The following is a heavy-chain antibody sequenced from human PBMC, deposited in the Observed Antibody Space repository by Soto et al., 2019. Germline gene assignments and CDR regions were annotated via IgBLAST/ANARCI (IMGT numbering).Heavy chain of an antibody. V-gene: IGHV3-74*01. Sequence: GGSLRLSCAASGFTFSSYWMHWVRQAPGKGLVWVSRINSDGGSTSYADSVKGRFTISRDNAKNTLYLQMNSLRAEDTAVYYCASLWFGESYDAFDIWGQGTMVTGSS. D-gene: IGHD3-10*01. CDR3: ASLWFGESYDAFDI. CDR2: INSDGGST. J-gene: IGHJ3*02. CDR1: GFTFSSYW.